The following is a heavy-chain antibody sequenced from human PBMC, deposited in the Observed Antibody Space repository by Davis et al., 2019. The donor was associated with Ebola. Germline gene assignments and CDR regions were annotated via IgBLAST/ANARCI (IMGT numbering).Heavy chain of an antibody. CDR2: IYDSGST. V-gene: IGHV4-59*11. D-gene: IGHD1-14*01. J-gene: IGHJ4*02. Sequence: PSETLSLTCTVSGGSISSHYWSWIRQPPGKGLEWIGYIYDSGSTNYNPSLKSRVTISVDTSKNQFSLKLNSVTAADTAVYYCARRGTSSIYFDYWGQGTLATVSS. CDR3: ARRGTSSIYFDY. CDR1: GGSISSHY.